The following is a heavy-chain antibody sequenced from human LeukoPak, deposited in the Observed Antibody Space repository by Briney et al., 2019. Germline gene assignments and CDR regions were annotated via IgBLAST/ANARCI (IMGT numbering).Heavy chain of an antibody. CDR3: ARMRGAAAGTFDY. Sequence: GGSLRLSCAASGFTFSSYAMHWVRQAPGKGLEWVAVISYDGSNKYYADSVKGRFTISRDNSKNTLYLQMNSLRAEDTAVYYCARMRGAAAGTFDYWGQGTLVTVSS. D-gene: IGHD6-13*01. CDR2: ISYDGSNK. CDR1: GFTFSSYA. J-gene: IGHJ4*02. V-gene: IGHV3-30-3*01.